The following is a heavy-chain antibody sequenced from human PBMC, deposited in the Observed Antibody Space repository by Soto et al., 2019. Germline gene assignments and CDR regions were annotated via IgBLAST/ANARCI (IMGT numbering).Heavy chain of an antibody. CDR3: ARRTYYDFWSGYYTGIPGEGYFDY. CDR2: INHSGST. D-gene: IGHD3-3*01. Sequence: PSETLSLTCAVYGGSFSGYYWSWIRQPPGKGLEWIGEINHSGSTNYNPSLKSRVTISVDTSKNQFSLKLSSVTAADTTVYYCARRTYYDFWSGYYTGIPGEGYFDYWGQGTLVTVYS. J-gene: IGHJ4*02. CDR1: GGSFSGYY. V-gene: IGHV4-34*01.